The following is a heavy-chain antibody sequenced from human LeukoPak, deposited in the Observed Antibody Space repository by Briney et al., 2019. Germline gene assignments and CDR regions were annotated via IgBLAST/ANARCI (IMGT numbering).Heavy chain of an antibody. CDR3: ARDKGDYDSSGSLFVF. CDR2: IKQDGSEK. CDR1: GFTFSSYW. J-gene: IGHJ4*02. D-gene: IGHD3-22*01. Sequence: GGSLRLSCAASGFTFSSYWMSWVRQAPGKGLEWVANIKQDGSEKYYVDSVKGRFTISRDNAKNSLYLQMNSLRAEDTAVYYCARDKGDYDSSGSLFVFGGQGTKVTVSS. V-gene: IGHV3-7*03.